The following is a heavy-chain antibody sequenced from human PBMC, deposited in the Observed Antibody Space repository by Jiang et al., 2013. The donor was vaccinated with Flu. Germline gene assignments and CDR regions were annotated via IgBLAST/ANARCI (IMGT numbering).Heavy chain of an antibody. J-gene: IGHJ3*02. CDR2: INHSGST. D-gene: IGHD3-22*01. V-gene: IGHV4-34*01. CDR1: GGSFSGYY. Sequence: LLKPSETLSLTCAVYGGSFSGYYWSWIRQPPGKGLEWIGEINHSGSTNYNPSLKSRVTISVDTSKNQFSLKLSSVTAADTAVYYCAGPGYYYDSSASDIRGQGTMVTVSS. CDR3: AGPGYYYDSSASDI.